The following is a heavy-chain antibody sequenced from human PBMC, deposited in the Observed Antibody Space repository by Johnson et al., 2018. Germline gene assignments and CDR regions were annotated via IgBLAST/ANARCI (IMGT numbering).Heavy chain of an antibody. CDR2: IYFTGNV. J-gene: IGHJ4*02. Sequence: QVQLQESGPGLVKXSETLSLTCTVSFGSISGYYWSWIRQPPGKGLEWIGYIYFTGNVNYNPSLQSRLTISLDASKNQFSLRLNSVTAADTAVYYCARAARGHYDNGGYPALDYWGPGTLVTVSS. CDR1: FGSISGYY. CDR3: ARAARGHYDNGGYPALDY. V-gene: IGHV4-59*01. D-gene: IGHD3-22*01.